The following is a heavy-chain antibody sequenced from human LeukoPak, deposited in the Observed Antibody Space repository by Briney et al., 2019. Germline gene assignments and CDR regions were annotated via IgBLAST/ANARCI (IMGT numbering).Heavy chain of an antibody. J-gene: IGHJ6*02. CDR1: GGTFSSYA. CDR3: ARVRSSGYYTGIYYYYGMDV. V-gene: IGHV1-69*06. CDR2: IIPIFGTA. D-gene: IGHD3-3*01. Sequence: GASVKVSCKASGGTFSSYAISWVRQAPGQGLEWMGGIIPIFGTANYAQKFQGRVTITADKSTSTAYMELSSLRSEDTAVYYCARVRSSGYYTGIYYYYGMDVWGQGTTVTVSS.